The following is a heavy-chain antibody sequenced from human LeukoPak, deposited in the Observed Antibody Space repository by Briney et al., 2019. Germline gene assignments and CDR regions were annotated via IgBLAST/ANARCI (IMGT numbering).Heavy chain of an antibody. D-gene: IGHD4-17*01. J-gene: IGHJ4*02. Sequence: ASVEVSCKASGGTFSSYAISWVRQAPGQGLEWVGRIIPIFGTANYAQKFQGRVTITTDESTSTAYMELSSLRSEDTAVYYCAVTRTGTVTTFDYWGQGTLVTVSS. CDR1: GGTFSSYA. CDR3: AVTRTGTVTTFDY. V-gene: IGHV1-69*05. CDR2: IIPIFGTA.